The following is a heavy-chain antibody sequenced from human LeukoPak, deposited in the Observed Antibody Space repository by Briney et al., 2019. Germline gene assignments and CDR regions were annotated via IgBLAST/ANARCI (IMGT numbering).Heavy chain of an antibody. D-gene: IGHD6-6*01. Sequence: SVKVSCKASGGTFSSYAISWVRQAPGQGLEWMGGIIPIFGTANYAQKFQGRVTITTDESTSTAYMELSSLRSEDTAVYYCARDRPYSSSSWWYFDLWGRGTLVAVSS. CDR2: IIPIFGTA. CDR3: ARDRPYSSSSWWYFDL. CDR1: GGTFSSYA. V-gene: IGHV1-69*05. J-gene: IGHJ2*01.